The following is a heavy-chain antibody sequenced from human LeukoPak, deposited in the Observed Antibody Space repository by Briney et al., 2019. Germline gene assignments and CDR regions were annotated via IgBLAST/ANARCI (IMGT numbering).Heavy chain of an antibody. D-gene: IGHD6-13*01. CDR1: GYSISSGYY. CDR3: ARASRSWSRFDP. V-gene: IGHV4-38-2*02. Sequence: TSETLSLTCSVSGYSISSGYYWGWIRPPPGKGLEWIGSIYHSGSTYYNPSLKSRVTISVDTSKNQFSLKLSSVTAADTAVYYCARASRSWSRFDPWGQGTLVTVSS. J-gene: IGHJ5*02. CDR2: IYHSGST.